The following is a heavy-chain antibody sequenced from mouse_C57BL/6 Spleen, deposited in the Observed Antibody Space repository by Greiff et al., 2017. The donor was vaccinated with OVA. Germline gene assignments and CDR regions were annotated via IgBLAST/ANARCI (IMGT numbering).Heavy chain of an antibody. CDR1: GYTFTSYW. CDR2: IYPSDSET. V-gene: IGHV1-61*01. J-gene: IGHJ2*01. D-gene: IGHD2-1*01. Sequence: VQLQQSGAELVRPGSSVKLSCKASGYTFTSYWMDWVKQRPGQGLEWIGNIYPSDSETHYNQKFKDKATLTVDKSSSTAYMQLSSLTSEDSAVYYCARIEDGNFDYWGQGTTLTVSS. CDR3: ARIEDGNFDY.